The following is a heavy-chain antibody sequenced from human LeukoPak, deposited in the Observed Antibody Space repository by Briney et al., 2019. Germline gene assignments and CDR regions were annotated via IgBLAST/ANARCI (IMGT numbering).Heavy chain of an antibody. J-gene: IGHJ4*02. D-gene: IGHD6-19*01. CDR3: AKDVQWLAPGYFDY. V-gene: IGHV3-23*01. CDR2: ISGSGDPT. CDR1: GFAFSSYA. Sequence: GGSLRLSCAASGFAFSSYAMSWVRQAPGKGLEWVSAISGSGDPTYYGDSVKGRFTISRDNSKNTLYLQMNSLRAEDTAVYYCAKDVQWLAPGYFDYWGPGSLVTVSS.